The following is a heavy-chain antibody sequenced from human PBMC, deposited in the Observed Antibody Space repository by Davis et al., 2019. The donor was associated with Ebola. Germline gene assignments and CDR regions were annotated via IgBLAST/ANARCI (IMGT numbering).Heavy chain of an antibody. CDR3: ARIYYGSGSSLYFDY. CDR1: GFTFSSYS. Sequence: GGSLRLSCAASGFTFSSYSMNWVRQAPGKGLEWVSSISSSSSYIYYADSVKGRFTISRDNAKNSLYLQMNSLRAEDTAVYYCARIYYGSGSSLYFDYWGQGTLVTVSS. D-gene: IGHD3-10*01. V-gene: IGHV3-21*01. J-gene: IGHJ4*02. CDR2: ISSSSSYI.